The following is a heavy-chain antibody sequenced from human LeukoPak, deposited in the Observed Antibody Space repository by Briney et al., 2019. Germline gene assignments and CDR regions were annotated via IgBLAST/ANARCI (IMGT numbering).Heavy chain of an antibody. CDR1: GFTFSDYY. J-gene: IGHJ4*02. CDR2: ISSSGSTI. V-gene: IGHV3-11*01. CDR3: ARVYTMVRGVITDVRD. Sequence: GGSLRLSCAASGFTFSDYYMSWIRQAPGKGLEGVSYISSSGSTIYYADSVKGRFTISRDNAKNSLYLQMNSLRAEDTAVYYCARVYTMVRGVITDVRDWGQGTLVTVSS. D-gene: IGHD3-10*01.